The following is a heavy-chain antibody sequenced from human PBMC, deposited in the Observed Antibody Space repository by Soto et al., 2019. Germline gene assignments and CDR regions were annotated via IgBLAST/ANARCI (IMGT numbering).Heavy chain of an antibody. J-gene: IGHJ4*02. CDR1: GGTFSSYT. V-gene: IGHV1-69*02. CDR3: ARGGYSSGWELDY. D-gene: IGHD6-19*01. Sequence: ASVKVSCKASGGTFSSYTISWVRQAPGQGLEWMGRIIPILGIANYAQKFQGRVTITADKSTSTAYMELSSLRSEDTAVYYCARGGYSSGWELDYWGQGTLVTGSS. CDR2: IIPILGIA.